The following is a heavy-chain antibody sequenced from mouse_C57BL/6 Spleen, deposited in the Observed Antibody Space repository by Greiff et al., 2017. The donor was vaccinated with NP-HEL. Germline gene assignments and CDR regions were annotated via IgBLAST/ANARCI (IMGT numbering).Heavy chain of an antibody. CDR1: GYAFSSSW. V-gene: IGHV1-82*01. Sequence: VQLQQSGPELVKPGASVKISCKASGYAFSSSWMNWVKQRPGKGLEWIGRIYPGDGDTNYNGKFKGKATLTADKSSSTAYMQLSSLTSEDSAVYFCARSGLQSPFAYWGQGTLVTVSA. J-gene: IGHJ3*01. CDR3: ARSGLQSPFAY. CDR2: IYPGDGDT. D-gene: IGHD3-1*01.